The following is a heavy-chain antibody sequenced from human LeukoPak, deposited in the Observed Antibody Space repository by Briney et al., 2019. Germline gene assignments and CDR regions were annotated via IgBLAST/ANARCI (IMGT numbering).Heavy chain of an antibody. CDR3: ARTCYYGSGSYYYLEY. D-gene: IGHD3-10*01. CDR2: IYYSGST. V-gene: IGHV4-31*03. CDR1: GGSISSGGYY. Sequence: SETLSLTCTVSGGSISSGGYYWSWIRQHPGKGLEWIGYIYYSGSTYYNPSLKSRVTISVDTSKNQFSLKLSSVTAADTAVYYCARTCYYGSGSYYYLEYWGQGTLVTVSS. J-gene: IGHJ4*02.